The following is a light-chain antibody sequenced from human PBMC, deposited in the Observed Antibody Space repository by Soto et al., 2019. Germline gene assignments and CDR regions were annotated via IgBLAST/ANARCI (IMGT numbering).Light chain of an antibody. CDR1: QSVSSSY. CDR3: QQYGSSTPLT. J-gene: IGKJ1*01. Sequence: EIVLTQSPGTLSLSPGERATLSCRASQSVSSSYLAWYQQKPGQAPRLLIYGASSRATGIPDRFSGSGCGTDFTLTISRLEPEDFAVYYCQQYGSSTPLTFGQGTKVEIK. V-gene: IGKV3-20*01. CDR2: GAS.